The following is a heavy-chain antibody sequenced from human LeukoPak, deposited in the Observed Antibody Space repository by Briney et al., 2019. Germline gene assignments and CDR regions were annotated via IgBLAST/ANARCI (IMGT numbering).Heavy chain of an antibody. V-gene: IGHV6-1*01. J-gene: IGHJ4*02. CDR3: ARGTPRGPIAVVAATDLDY. CDR2: TYYRSKWYN. Sequence: SQTLSLTCAISGDSVSSNSAAWNWIRQSPSRGLEWLGRTYYRSKWYNDYAVSVKSRITINPDTSKNQFSLQLNSVTPEDTAVYYCARGTPRGPIAVVAATDLDYWGQGTLVTVSS. D-gene: IGHD2-15*01. CDR1: GDSVSSNSAA.